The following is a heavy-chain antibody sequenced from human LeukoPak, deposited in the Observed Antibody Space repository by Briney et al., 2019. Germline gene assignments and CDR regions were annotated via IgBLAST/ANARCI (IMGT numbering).Heavy chain of an antibody. CDR1: GFTFSSYS. J-gene: IGHJ4*02. V-gene: IGHV3-48*01. CDR3: ARDPSYDFWSGYSYYFDY. Sequence: GGSLRLSCAASGFTFSSYSMNWVRQAPGKGLEWVSYISSSSSTIYYADSAKGRFTISRDNAKNSLYLQMNSLRAEDTAVYYCARDPSYDFWSGYSYYFDYWGQGTLVTVSS. D-gene: IGHD3-3*01. CDR2: ISSSSSTI.